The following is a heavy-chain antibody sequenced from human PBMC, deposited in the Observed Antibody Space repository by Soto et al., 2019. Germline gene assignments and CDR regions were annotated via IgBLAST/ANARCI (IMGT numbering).Heavy chain of an antibody. D-gene: IGHD6-19*01. CDR1: GFSLSTDGVA. CDR2: IYWDDDK. V-gene: IGHV2-5*02. J-gene: IGHJ4*02. Sequence: QITLKESGPTLVKPTQTLTLTRTFSGFSLSTDGVAVGWIRQPPGKALEWLALIYWDDDKRYSPSLNNRLTITKDTSKNQVVLTMTNMDPVDIATYYCAHRYRSGWCDYWGQGILVTVSS. CDR3: AHRYRSGWCDY.